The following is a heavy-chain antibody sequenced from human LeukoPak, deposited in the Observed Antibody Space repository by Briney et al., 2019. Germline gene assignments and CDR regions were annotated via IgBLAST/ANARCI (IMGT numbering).Heavy chain of an antibody. V-gene: IGHV1-2*02. CDR2: INPNSGGT. CDR3: ATLRIPYGEGGRFDY. Sequence: GASVKVSCKASGYTFTGYYMHWVRQAPGQGLEWMGWINPNSGGTNYAQKFQGRVTMTRDTSISTAYMELSRLRSDDTAVYYCATLRIPYGEGGRFDYWGQGTLVTVSS. CDR1: GYTFTGYY. J-gene: IGHJ4*02. D-gene: IGHD4-17*01.